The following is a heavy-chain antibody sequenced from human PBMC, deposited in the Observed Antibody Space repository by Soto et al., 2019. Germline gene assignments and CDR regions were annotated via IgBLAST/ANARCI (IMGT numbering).Heavy chain of an antibody. CDR3: ARVSSRMITAFDI. D-gene: IGHD3-16*01. CDR2: IYYSGST. CDR1: GGSISSGDYY. Sequence: SETLSLTCTVSGGSISSGDYYWSWIRQPPGKGLDWIGYIYYSGSTFYNPSLKSRVTISVDTSKNQFSLKLSSVTAADTAVYYCARVSSRMITAFDIWGQGTMVTVSS. V-gene: IGHV4-30-4*01. J-gene: IGHJ3*02.